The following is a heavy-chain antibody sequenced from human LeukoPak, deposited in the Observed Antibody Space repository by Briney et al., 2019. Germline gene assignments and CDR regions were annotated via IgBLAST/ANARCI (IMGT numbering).Heavy chain of an antibody. CDR3: ARGGYYGDYRILDS. J-gene: IGHJ4*02. CDR2: GSTSGST. Sequence: PSETLSLTCTVSGASISSYYWSWIRQPAGKGLEWIGRGSTSGSTNYNPSLKSRVTMSVETSKNQFSLKLSSVTAADTAVYYCARGGYYGDYRILDSWGQGTLVTVSS. D-gene: IGHD4-17*01. CDR1: GASISSYY. V-gene: IGHV4-4*07.